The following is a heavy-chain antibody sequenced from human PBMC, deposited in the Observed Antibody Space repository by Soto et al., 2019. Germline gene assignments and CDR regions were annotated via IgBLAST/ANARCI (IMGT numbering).Heavy chain of an antibody. CDR3: AKDYYGSGSYHDAFDI. D-gene: IGHD3-10*01. CDR1: VYTFTNFG. CDR2: ISAYNGNT. Sequence: ASVKVSCTASVYTFTNFGISWVRQAPGQGLEWMGWISAYNGNTNYAQNFQGRVTMTTDTSTSTAYMELRSLRSDDTAVYYCAKDYYGSGSYHDAFDIWGQGTMVTVSS. V-gene: IGHV1-18*01. J-gene: IGHJ3*02.